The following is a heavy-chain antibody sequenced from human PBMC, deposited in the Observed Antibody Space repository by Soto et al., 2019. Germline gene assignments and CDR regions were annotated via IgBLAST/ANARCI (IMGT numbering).Heavy chain of an antibody. J-gene: IGHJ4*02. CDR1: GFTFTNAW. V-gene: IGHV3-15*07. Sequence: EVQLVESGGDLVKPGGSLRLSCAVSGFTFTNAWMNWVRQAPGKGLEWVGRIKSKNDGGTTEYAAPVKGRLIITRDDSKNTVYLQMNSLQTEDTGVYYCTTGLTYYSDSSGYYFDAWGQGTLVTVSS. CDR2: IKSKNDGGTT. D-gene: IGHD3-22*01. CDR3: TTGLTYYSDSSGYYFDA.